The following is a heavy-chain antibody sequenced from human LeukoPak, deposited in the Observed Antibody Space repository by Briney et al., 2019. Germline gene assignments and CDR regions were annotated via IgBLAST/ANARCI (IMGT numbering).Heavy chain of an antibody. CDR2: IHPRSGET. Sequence: GASVKVSCKASGYSFTAFYIHWGWQAPGQGLEWMGRIHPRSGETNYAYKFRGRVTMTRDTSISTTYMDLGSLGSDDTAVYYCARDGEYGTGSYYRGCFDYWGQGTLVTVSS. V-gene: IGHV1-2*06. CDR1: GYSFTAFY. J-gene: IGHJ4*02. CDR3: ARDGEYGTGSYYRGCFDY. D-gene: IGHD3-10*01.